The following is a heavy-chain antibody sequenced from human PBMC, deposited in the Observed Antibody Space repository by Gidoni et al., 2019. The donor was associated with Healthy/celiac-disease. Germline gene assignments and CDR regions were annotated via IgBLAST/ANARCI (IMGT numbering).Heavy chain of an antibody. V-gene: IGHV3-33*01. CDR1: GFTFSSDG. CDR2: IWYDGSNK. Sequence: QVQLVESGGGVVQPGRSRILSCAASGFTFSSDGMHWVRQAPGKGLEWVEVIWYDGSNKYYADSVKGRFTISRDNSKNTLYLKMNSRRAEDTAVYYCARGWSSSSQIDYWGQGTLVTVSS. CDR3: ARGWSSSSQIDY. J-gene: IGHJ4*02. D-gene: IGHD6-6*01.